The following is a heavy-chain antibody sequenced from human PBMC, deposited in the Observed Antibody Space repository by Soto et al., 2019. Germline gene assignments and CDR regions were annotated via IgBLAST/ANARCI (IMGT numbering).Heavy chain of an antibody. D-gene: IGHD3-10*01. CDR2: ISAYNGNT. V-gene: IGHV1-18*01. CDR3: ARAADTYYYGSGSHPHDY. CDR1: GYTFTRSG. J-gene: IGHJ4*02. Sequence: ASVKVSCKASGYTFTRSGISWVRQAPGQGLEWMGWISAYNGNTNYAQKLQGRVTMTTDTSTSTAYMELRSLRSDDTAVYYCARAADTYYYGSGSHPHDYWGQGTQVTVSS.